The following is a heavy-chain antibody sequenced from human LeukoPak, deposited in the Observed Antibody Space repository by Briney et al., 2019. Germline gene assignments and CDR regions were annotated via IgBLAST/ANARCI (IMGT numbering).Heavy chain of an antibody. V-gene: IGHV3-64*01. CDR2: ISSNGGST. Sequence: GGSLRLSCAASGFTFSSYAMHWVRQAPGKGLGYVSAISSNGGSTYYANSVKGRFAISRDNSKNTLYLQMGSLRAEDMAVYYCARDPLWFGELGVVDYWGQGTLVTVSS. J-gene: IGHJ4*02. CDR3: ARDPLWFGELGVVDY. D-gene: IGHD3-10*01. CDR1: GFTFSSYA.